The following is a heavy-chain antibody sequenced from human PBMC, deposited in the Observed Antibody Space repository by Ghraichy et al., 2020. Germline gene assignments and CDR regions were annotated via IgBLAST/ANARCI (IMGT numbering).Heavy chain of an antibody. J-gene: IGHJ5*02. CDR1: GGSFSGYY. Sequence: LNISCAVYGGSFSGYYWSWIRQPPGKGLEWIGEINHSGSTNYNPSLKSRVTISVDTSKNQFSLKLSSVTAADTAVYYCARALSLKAIVVVPAANKPIRRWFDPWDQGTLVTVSS. V-gene: IGHV4-34*01. CDR3: ARALSLKAIVVVPAANKPIRRWFDP. CDR2: INHSGST. D-gene: IGHD2-2*01.